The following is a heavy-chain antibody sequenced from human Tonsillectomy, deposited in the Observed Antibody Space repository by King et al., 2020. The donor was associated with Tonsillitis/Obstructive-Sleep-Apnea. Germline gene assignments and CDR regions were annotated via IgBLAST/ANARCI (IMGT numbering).Heavy chain of an antibody. V-gene: IGHV4-59*01. J-gene: IGHJ5*02. CDR1: GGSISSYY. CDR3: AATGGFWSCHGNNWFDP. D-gene: IGHD3-3*01. CDR2: IYYSGST. Sequence: QLQESGPGLVKPSETLSLTCTVSGGSISSYYWSWIRQPPGKGLEWIGYIYYSGSTNYNPSLKSRVTISVDTSKNQFSLKLSSVTAADTAVYYCAATGGFWSCHGNNWFDPWGQGTLVTVSS.